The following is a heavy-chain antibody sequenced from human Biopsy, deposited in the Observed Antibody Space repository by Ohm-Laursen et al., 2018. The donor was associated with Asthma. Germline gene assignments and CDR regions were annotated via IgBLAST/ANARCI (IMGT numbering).Heavy chain of an antibody. CDR3: ARGYSTSWYFGY. J-gene: IGHJ4*02. CDR2: ISSRGSNI. Sequence: GSLRLSCSASGFTFDDYGMHWVRQAPGKGLEWVAYISSRGSNIFYADSVKGRFTISRDNAKKSLFLEMNSLTVEDTAVYFCARGYSTSWYFGYWGQGTLVTVSS. V-gene: IGHV3-11*01. CDR1: GFTFDDYG. D-gene: IGHD6-13*01.